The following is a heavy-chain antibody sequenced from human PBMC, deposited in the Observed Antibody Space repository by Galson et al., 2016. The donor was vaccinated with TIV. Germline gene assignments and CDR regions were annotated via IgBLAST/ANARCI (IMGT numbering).Heavy chain of an antibody. V-gene: IGHV4-61*09. CDR2: VFSSGST. D-gene: IGHD2-15*01. CDR1: GGSVVSNSYY. CDR3: ARDVVVTPARFDP. Sequence: LSLTCTVSGGSVVSNSYYWNWIRQPAGQGLEWIGQVFSSGSTSYNPSLKGRISISLDTSKDHFSLRLTSVTAADTAIYYCARDVVVTPARFDPWGPGTLVTVSS. J-gene: IGHJ5*02.